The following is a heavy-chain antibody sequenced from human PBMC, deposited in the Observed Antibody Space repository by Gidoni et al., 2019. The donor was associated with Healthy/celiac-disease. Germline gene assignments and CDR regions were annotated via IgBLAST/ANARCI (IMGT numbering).Heavy chain of an antibody. CDR3: ARGGDYETGEFDP. J-gene: IGHJ5*02. Sequence: QVQMQESGPGLVKPAQTLALTCTGSGGTISSGGYYWCWIRQHPGKGLEWLGYLYYSGSTYYTPSLKSRVTISVVTSKNQFSLKLSSVTAADTAVYYCARGGDYETGEFDPWGQGTLVTVSS. D-gene: IGHD4-17*01. CDR1: GGTISSGGYY. CDR2: LYYSGST. V-gene: IGHV4-31*03.